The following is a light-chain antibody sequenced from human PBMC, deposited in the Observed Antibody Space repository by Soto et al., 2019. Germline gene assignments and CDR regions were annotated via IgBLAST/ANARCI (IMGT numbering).Light chain of an antibody. Sequence: QSVLTQPPSASGSPGQPVTISCTGTSSDVGGYNYVSWYQQHPGKAPKLMIYEVSKRPSGVPDRFSGSKSGNTASLTVSGLQAEDEADYYCSSYAGSNKVFGTGTKLTVL. CDR2: EVS. CDR1: SSDVGGYNY. J-gene: IGLJ1*01. V-gene: IGLV2-8*01. CDR3: SSYAGSNKV.